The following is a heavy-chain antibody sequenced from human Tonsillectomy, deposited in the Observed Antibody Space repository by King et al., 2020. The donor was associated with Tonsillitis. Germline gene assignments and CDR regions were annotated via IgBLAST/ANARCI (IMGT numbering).Heavy chain of an antibody. D-gene: IGHD3-22*01. CDR2: INHSGST. J-gene: IGHJ4*02. Sequence: VQLQQWGAGLLKPSETLSLTCAVYGGSFSGYYWSWIRQPPGKGLEWIGEINHSGSTNYNPSLKSRVTVSVDTSKNQFSLKLSSVTAADTAVYYCARGVGRYDSSGYYFGYWGQGTLGTVSS. CDR3: ARGVGRYDSSGYYFGY. CDR1: GGSFSGYY. V-gene: IGHV4-34*01.